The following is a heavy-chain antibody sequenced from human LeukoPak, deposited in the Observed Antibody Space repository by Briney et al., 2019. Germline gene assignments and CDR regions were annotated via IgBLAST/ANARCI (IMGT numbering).Heavy chain of an antibody. CDR1: GYTFTSYG. V-gene: IGHV1-18*01. Sequence: GASVKVSCKASGYTFTSYGISWVRQAPGQGLEWMGWISAYNGNTNYAQKLQGRVTMTTDTSTSTAYMELRSLRSDDTAVYYCARVWGGYDYYYYYGMDVWGQGTTVTVSS. D-gene: IGHD5-12*01. J-gene: IGHJ6*02. CDR3: ARVWGGYDYYYYYGMDV. CDR2: ISAYNGNT.